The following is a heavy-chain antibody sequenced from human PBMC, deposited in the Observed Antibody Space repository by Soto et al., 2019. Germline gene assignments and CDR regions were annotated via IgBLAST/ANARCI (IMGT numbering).Heavy chain of an antibody. Sequence: VQLVESGGGVVQPGRSLRLSCAASGFTFNNYGMHWVRQAPGKGLEWVATISNDGSDKYYADSVKGRLTISRDNSKNTEYLKMNSMRAEETAVYYCAKDQGIAASHGIDWGQGTMVTVSS. CDR3: AKDQGIAASHGID. D-gene: IGHD6-13*01. CDR2: ISNDGSDK. J-gene: IGHJ3*01. CDR1: GFTFNNYG. V-gene: IGHV3-30*18.